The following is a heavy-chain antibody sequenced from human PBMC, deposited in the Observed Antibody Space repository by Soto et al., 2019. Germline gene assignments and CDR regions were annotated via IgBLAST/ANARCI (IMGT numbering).Heavy chain of an antibody. CDR3: ARGIVTMVRGVITPRSYGMDV. Sequence: PSETLSLTCAVYGGSFSGYYWSWIRQPPGKGLEWIGEINHSGSTNYNPSLKSRVTISVDTSKNQFSLKLSSVTAADTAVYYCARGIVTMVRGVITPRSYGMDVWGQGTTVT. D-gene: IGHD3-10*01. CDR1: GGSFSGYY. CDR2: INHSGST. V-gene: IGHV4-34*01. J-gene: IGHJ6*02.